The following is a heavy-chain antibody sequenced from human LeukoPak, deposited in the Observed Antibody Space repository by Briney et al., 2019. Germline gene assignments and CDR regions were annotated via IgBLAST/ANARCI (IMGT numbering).Heavy chain of an antibody. J-gene: IGHJ4*02. CDR3: ARGIEATRRSAGTCNYFDY. V-gene: IGHV3-11*06. D-gene: IGHD5-12*01. Sequence: PGGSLRLSCAASGFTFSDYYMSWIRQAPGKGLEWISYISSSTSYTNHADSVKGRFTISTDNAKNSLYLQMNSLRAEDTAVYYCARGIEATRRSAGTCNYFDYWGQGTLVTVSS. CDR1: GFTFSDYY. CDR2: ISSSTSYT.